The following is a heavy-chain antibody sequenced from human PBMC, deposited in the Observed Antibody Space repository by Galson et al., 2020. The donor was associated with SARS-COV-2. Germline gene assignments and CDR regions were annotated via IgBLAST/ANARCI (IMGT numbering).Heavy chain of an antibody. CDR3: AGQWLPHKYYYYYGMDV. CDR1: GGSISSSSYY. J-gene: IGHJ6*02. V-gene: IGHV4-39*01. CDR2: IYYSGST. Sequence: SATLSLTCTVSGGSISSSSYYWGWIRQPPGKGLEWIGSIYYSGSTYYNPSLKSRVTISVDTSKNQFSLKLSSVTAADTAVYYCAGQWLPHKYYYYYGMDVWGQGTTVTVSS. D-gene: IGHD5-12*01.